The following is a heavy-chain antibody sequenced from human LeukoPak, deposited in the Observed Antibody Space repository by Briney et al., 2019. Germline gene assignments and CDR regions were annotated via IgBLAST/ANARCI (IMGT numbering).Heavy chain of an antibody. CDR3: ARDLGDIVVVPSAFTLP. CDR1: GYTFTSYG. D-gene: IGHD2-2*01. Sequence: GASVKVSCKAHGYTFTSYGISWVRQAPGQGLEWMGWIGAYNGNTNYAQKLQGRVTMTTDTSTSTAYMELRSLRSDDTAVYYCARDLGDIVVVPSAFTLPWGQGTLVTVSS. J-gene: IGHJ5*02. V-gene: IGHV1-18*01. CDR2: IGAYNGNT.